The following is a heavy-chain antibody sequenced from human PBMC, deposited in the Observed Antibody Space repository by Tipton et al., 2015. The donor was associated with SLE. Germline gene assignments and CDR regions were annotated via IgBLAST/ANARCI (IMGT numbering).Heavy chain of an antibody. J-gene: IGHJ3*02. CDR3: ARAKSPTAMVLDGFDI. CDR2: IKSKTDGGTT. V-gene: IGHV3-15*01. D-gene: IGHD5-18*01. CDR1: GFTFSNAW. Sequence: SLRLSCAASGFTFSNAWMSWVRQAPGKGLEWVGRIKSKTDGGTTDYAAPVKGRFTISRDDSKNTLYLQMNSLKTEDTAVYYCARAKSPTAMVLDGFDIWGQGTMVTVSS.